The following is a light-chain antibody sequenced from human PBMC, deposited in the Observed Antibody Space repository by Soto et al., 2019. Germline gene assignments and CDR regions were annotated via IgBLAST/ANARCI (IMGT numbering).Light chain of an antibody. CDR3: QRYDSLRT. Sequence: EIVLTQSPGTRSLSPGERATLSCRASQSVRSNFLAWYQQKPGQAPRLLIYGASNRATGIPDRFSGSGSGTDFTLTITRLEAEDFAMYYCQRYDSLRTFGQGTKVEI. J-gene: IGKJ1*01. V-gene: IGKV3-20*01. CDR1: QSVRSNF. CDR2: GAS.